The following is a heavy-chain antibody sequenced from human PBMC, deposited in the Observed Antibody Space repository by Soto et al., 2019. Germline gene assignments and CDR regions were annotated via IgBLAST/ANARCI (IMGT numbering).Heavy chain of an antibody. CDR1: GFTFSTYA. V-gene: IGHV3-23*01. CDR3: AKDPNWGYYFDY. J-gene: IGHJ4*02. CDR2: ISGSGGST. Sequence: LRLSCAASGFTFSTYAMTWVRQAPGKGLEWVSEISGSGGSTYYADSVKGRFTISRDNSKNTLYLQMNSLRAEDTAVYYCAKDPNWGYYFDYWGQGTLVTVSS. D-gene: IGHD7-27*01.